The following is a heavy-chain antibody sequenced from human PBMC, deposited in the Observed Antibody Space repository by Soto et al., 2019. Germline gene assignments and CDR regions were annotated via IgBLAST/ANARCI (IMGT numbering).Heavy chain of an antibody. CDR3: ARVERGTATTVVDAFDI. V-gene: IGHV4-34*01. CDR1: GGSVNSGNYY. D-gene: IGHD1-1*01. Sequence: QVQLQQWGAGLLKPSETLSLTCAVYGGSVNSGNYYWSWIRQPPGKGLEWIGEMSHSGGTHFNPSLKRRFTISVDTSKNQFSLKLSSVTAADTALYYCARVERGTATTVVDAFDIWGPGTLVTVSS. CDR2: MSHSGGT. J-gene: IGHJ3*02.